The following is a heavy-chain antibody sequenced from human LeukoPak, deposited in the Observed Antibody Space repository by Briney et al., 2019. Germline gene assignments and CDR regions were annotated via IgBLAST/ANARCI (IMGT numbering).Heavy chain of an antibody. CDR1: GFTFSDYY. V-gene: IGHV3-11*01. Sequence: PGGSLRLSCAASGFTFSDYYMSWIRQAPGKGLEWVSYISSSGSTIYYADSVKGRFTISRDNAKNSLYLQMNSLRAEDTAVYYCARGPHYYGSGSYYNRRNYYYYYMDVWGKGTTVTISS. CDR3: ARGPHYYGSGSYYNRRNYYYYYMDV. J-gene: IGHJ6*03. CDR2: ISSSGSTI. D-gene: IGHD3-10*01.